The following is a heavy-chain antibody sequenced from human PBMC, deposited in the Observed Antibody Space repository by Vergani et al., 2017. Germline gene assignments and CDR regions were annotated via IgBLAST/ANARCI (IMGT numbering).Heavy chain of an antibody. D-gene: IGHD5-12*01. CDR2: IRSKNDGGTA. Sequence: EVQVVESGGGLIKPGGSLRLSCVVSGITFKNAWINWVRQAPGKGLEWIGRIRSKNDGGTADYAAPLKGRFTISRDDSKDSAFLLVNNLKTEDTAVYFCYTGYPDYWGQGTLVNVSS. CDR1: GITFKNAW. J-gene: IGHJ4*02. V-gene: IGHV3-15*01. CDR3: YTGYPDY.